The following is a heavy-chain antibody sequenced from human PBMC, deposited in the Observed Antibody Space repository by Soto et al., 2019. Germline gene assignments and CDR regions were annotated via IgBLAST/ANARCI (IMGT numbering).Heavy chain of an antibody. V-gene: IGHV3-48*01. Sequence: PGGSLRLSYAASGFTFSSYSMNWGRQAPGKGLEWVSYISSSSSTIYYADSVKGRFTISRDNAKNSLYLQMNSLRAEDTAVYYCARHPERIAEIGWFDPWGQGTLVTVSS. J-gene: IGHJ5*02. CDR1: GFTFSSYS. D-gene: IGHD6-13*01. CDR2: ISSSSSTI. CDR3: ARHPERIAEIGWFDP.